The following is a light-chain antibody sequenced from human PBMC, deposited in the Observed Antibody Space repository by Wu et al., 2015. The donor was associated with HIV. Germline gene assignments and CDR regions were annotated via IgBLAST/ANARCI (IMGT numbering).Light chain of an antibody. Sequence: EIVLTQSPGTLSLSPGERATLSCRASQSVSSYLAWYQQKPGQAPRLLIYDASNRATGIPDRFSGSGSGTDFTLTISSLQPEDVATYYCQKYNTAPWTFGQGTKVEMK. V-gene: IGKV3-11*01. CDR1: QSVSSY. CDR3: QKYNTAPWT. J-gene: IGKJ1*01. CDR2: DAS.